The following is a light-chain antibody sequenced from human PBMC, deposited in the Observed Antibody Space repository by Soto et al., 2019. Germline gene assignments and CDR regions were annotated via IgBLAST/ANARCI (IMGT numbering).Light chain of an antibody. CDR2: TAS. V-gene: IGKV1-5*03. CDR3: QHYNSYSEA. Sequence: DIQMTQSPSTLSGSVGDRVTITCRASQTISSWLDWYQQKPGKAPKLLIYTASTLKSGVPSRFSGSGSGTEFTLTISSLQPDDFATYYCQHYNSYSEAFGQGTKVAIK. J-gene: IGKJ1*01. CDR1: QTISSW.